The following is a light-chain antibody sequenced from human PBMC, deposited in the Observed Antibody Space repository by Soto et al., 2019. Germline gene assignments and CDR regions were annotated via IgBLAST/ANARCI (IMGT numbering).Light chain of an antibody. CDR3: QQYGNWPPLT. Sequence: VMTQSPATLSASPGERVPLSCRASQNINPNLVWYQHKPGQAPRVLLYGASSRARGVPARFSGSGSGTDFTLTISSLQSEDFAIYYCQQYGNWPPLTFGGGTKLGIK. CDR1: QNINPN. V-gene: IGKV3-15*01. CDR2: GAS. J-gene: IGKJ4*01.